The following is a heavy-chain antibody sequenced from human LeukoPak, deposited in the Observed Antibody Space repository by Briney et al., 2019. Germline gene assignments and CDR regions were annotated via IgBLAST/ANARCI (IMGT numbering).Heavy chain of an antibody. J-gene: IGHJ2*01. D-gene: IGHD6-13*01. CDR1: GGPFSGYY. Sequence: SETLSLTCAVYGGPFSGYYWSWIRQPPGKGLEWIGEINHSGSTNYNPSLKSRVTISVDTSKNQFSLKLSSVTAADTAVYYRARRGSSRWYSYWVSHFDLWGRGTLVTVSS. CDR2: INHSGST. V-gene: IGHV4-34*01. CDR3: ARRGSSRWYSYWVSHFDL.